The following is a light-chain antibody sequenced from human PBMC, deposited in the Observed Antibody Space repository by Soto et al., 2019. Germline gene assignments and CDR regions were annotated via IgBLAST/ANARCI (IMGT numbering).Light chain of an antibody. J-gene: IGLJ1*01. CDR3: SSYPSSSTYV. Sequence: QSALTQPASVSGSPGQSITISCTGTRSDVGGYDYVSWYQQHPGKAPKLMIYEVSNRPPGVSNRFSGSKSGNTASLTMSGLQAEDEADYYCSSYPSSSTYVFGTGTKVTVL. V-gene: IGLV2-14*01. CDR1: RSDVGGYDY. CDR2: EVS.